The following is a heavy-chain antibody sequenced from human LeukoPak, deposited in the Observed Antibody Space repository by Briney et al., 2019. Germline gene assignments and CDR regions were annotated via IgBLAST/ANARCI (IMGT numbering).Heavy chain of an antibody. D-gene: IGHD2-8*02. J-gene: IGHJ6*03. V-gene: IGHV3-15*01. CDR2: IKSKTDGGTT. CDR3: TTDRYWPPFYYYYYMDV. CDR1: GFTFSNAW. Sequence: PGGSLRLSCAASGFTFSNAWMSWVRQAPGKGLEWVGRIKSKTDGGTTDYAAPVKGRFTISRDDSKNTLYLQMNSLKTEDTAVYYCTTDRYWPPFYYYYYMDVWGKGTTVTVSS.